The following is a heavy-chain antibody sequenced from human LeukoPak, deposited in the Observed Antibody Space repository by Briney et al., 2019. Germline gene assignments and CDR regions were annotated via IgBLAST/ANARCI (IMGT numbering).Heavy chain of an antibody. CDR3: GMGYCSGGSCYGYYYYMDV. V-gene: IGHV1-2*02. CDR1: GYTFTGYG. CDR2: INPSSGGT. J-gene: IGHJ6*03. Sequence: ASVKVSCKASGYTFTGYGINWVRQAPGQGLEWMGWINPSSGGTNYAQKFQGRVTMTRDTSISTAYMELSRLRSDDTAVYYCGMGYCSGGSCYGYYYYMDVWGKGTTVTVSS. D-gene: IGHD2-15*01.